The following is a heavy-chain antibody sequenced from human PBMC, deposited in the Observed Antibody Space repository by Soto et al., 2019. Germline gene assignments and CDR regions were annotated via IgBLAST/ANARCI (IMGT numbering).Heavy chain of an antibody. D-gene: IGHD1-26*01. J-gene: IGHJ3*02. CDR3: ARPLLGGELLPRDVFAI. CDR2: IIPIFGTA. Sequence: SVKVSCKASGGTFSSYAISWVRQAPGQGLEWMGGIIPIFGTANYAQKFQGRVTITADESTSTAYMELSSLRSEDTAVYYCARPLLGGELLPRDVFAICGQGTMVPGSS. CDR1: GGTFSSYA. V-gene: IGHV1-69*13.